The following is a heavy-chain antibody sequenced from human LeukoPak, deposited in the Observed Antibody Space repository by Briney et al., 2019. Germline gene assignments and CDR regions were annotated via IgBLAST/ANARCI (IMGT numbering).Heavy chain of an antibody. V-gene: IGHV1-24*01. Sequence: ASVKVSCKVSGYTLTELSMHWVRQAPGKGLEWMGGFDPEDGETIYAQKFQGRVTVTEDTSTDTAYMELSSLRSEDTAVYYCATVRSYNWNGGGWFDPWGQGTLVTVSS. D-gene: IGHD1-1*01. CDR3: ATVRSYNWNGGGWFDP. J-gene: IGHJ5*02. CDR2: FDPEDGET. CDR1: GYTLTELS.